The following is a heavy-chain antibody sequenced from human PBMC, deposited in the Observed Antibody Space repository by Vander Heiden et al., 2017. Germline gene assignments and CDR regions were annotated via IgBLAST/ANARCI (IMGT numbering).Heavy chain of an antibody. CDR3: ARGGPNTVGYEGSVRAFDI. CDR2: IKQDGSEK. D-gene: IGHD3-10*01. Sequence: EVQLVESGGGLVQPGGSLRLSCAASGFTFSSYWMSWVRQAPGKGLEWVANIKQDGSEKYYVASVKGRGTISRDNAKNSLYLKMKSLRAEETAVYYCARGGPNTVGYEGSVRAFDIWVQGTMVTLSS. V-gene: IGHV3-7*04. J-gene: IGHJ3*02. CDR1: GFTFSSYW.